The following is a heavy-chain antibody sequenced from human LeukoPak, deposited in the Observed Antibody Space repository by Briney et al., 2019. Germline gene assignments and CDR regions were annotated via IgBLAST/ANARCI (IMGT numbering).Heavy chain of an antibody. CDR2: IYCKDGVT. CDR1: GYTFSDYY. D-gene: IGHD2/OR15-2a*01. V-gene: IGHV1-2*02. Sequence: GASVKVSCKASGYTFSDYYIYWLRQAPGQGLEWMGWIYCKDGVTKYAEIFEGRVTMTRDTSIDTVYMELRGLTSGDTAVFYCARDGVSVMPEFDFWGQGTLVTVSS. CDR3: ARDGVSVMPEFDF. J-gene: IGHJ4*02.